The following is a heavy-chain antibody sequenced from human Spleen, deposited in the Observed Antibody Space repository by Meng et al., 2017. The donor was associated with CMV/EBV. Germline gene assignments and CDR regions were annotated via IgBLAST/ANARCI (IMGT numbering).Heavy chain of an antibody. Sequence: ASVKVSCKASGYTFTSYGISWVRQAPGQGLEWMGWISAYNGNTNYAQKLQGRVTMTTDTSTSTAYMELRSLRSDDTAVYYCARGVPSSYYDSSGYWCAFDIWGQGTRVTVSS. CDR3: ARGVPSSYYDSSGYWCAFDI. V-gene: IGHV1-18*01. CDR1: GYTFTSYG. J-gene: IGHJ3*02. CDR2: ISAYNGNT. D-gene: IGHD3-22*01.